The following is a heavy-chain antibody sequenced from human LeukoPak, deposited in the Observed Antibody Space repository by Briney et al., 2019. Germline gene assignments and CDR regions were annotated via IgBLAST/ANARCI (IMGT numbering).Heavy chain of an antibody. Sequence: SETLSLTCTVSGGSISTYYWNWIRQPPGMGLEWIGYINYSGTTSYNPSLKSRVYTSMDTSNKQFSLRLTSVTAADTAVYYCARSPPLYGDYAQFYFDYWGQGALVTVSS. CDR3: ARSPPLYGDYAQFYFDY. J-gene: IGHJ4*02. D-gene: IGHD4-17*01. CDR2: INYSGTT. CDR1: GGSISTYY. V-gene: IGHV4-59*08.